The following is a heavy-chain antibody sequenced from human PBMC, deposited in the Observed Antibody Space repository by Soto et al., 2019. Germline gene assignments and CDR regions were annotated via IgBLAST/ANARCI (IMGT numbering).Heavy chain of an antibody. CDR2: ISSSSSTI. Sequence: EVQLVESGGGLVQPGGSLRLSCAASGFTFSSYSMNWVRQAPGKGLEWVSYISSSSSTIYYAASVKGRFTISRDNAKNSLYLQMNSLRAEDTAVYYCARDRGAPYGDYPDYWGQGTLVTVSS. J-gene: IGHJ4*02. D-gene: IGHD4-17*01. CDR1: GFTFSSYS. V-gene: IGHV3-48*01. CDR3: ARDRGAPYGDYPDY.